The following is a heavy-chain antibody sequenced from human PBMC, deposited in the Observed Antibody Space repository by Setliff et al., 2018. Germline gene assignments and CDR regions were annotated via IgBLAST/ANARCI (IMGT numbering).Heavy chain of an antibody. CDR2: IDQISRT. V-gene: IGHV3-53*01. J-gene: IGHJ5*02. Sequence: GGSLRLSCATSGFTFRDYSLTWVRQAPGKGLEWVAGIDQISRTYYPDSMKGRFTISRDNARNSLYLQTNSLRVEDTAVYYCARDGYPGTSWGQGTLVTVSS. CDR1: GFTFRDYS. D-gene: IGHD2-2*03. CDR3: ARDGYPGTS.